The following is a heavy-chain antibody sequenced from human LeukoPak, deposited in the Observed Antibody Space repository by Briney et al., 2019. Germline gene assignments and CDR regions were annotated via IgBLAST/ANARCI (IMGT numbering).Heavy chain of an antibody. CDR2: ISSSSSYT. Sequence: GGSLRLSCAASGFTFSDYYMSWIRQAPGKGLEWVSYISSSSSYTNYADSVKGRFTISRDNAKNSLYLQMNSLRAEDTAVYYCAKHSFDSGDYFDEWGQGTLVTVSS. CDR1: GFTFSDYY. J-gene: IGHJ4*02. CDR3: AKHSFDSGDYFDE. D-gene: IGHD3-22*01. V-gene: IGHV3-11*03.